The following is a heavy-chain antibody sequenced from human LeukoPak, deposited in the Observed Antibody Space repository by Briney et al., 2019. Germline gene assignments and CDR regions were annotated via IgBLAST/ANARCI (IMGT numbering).Heavy chain of an antibody. CDR1: GGSFSGYY. J-gene: IGHJ4*02. CDR2: INHSGST. Sequence: SETLSLTCAVYGGSFSGYYWSWIRQPSGKGLEGIGEINHSGSTNYNPSLKSRVTISVDTSKNQFSLKLSSVTAADTAVYYCARGRYSSSWYDYWGQGTLVTVSS. D-gene: IGHD6-13*01. V-gene: IGHV4-34*01. CDR3: ARGRYSSSWYDY.